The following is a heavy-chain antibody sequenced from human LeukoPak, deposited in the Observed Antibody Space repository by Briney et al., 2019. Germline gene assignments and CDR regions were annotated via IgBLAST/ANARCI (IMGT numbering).Heavy chain of an antibody. J-gene: IGHJ3*02. D-gene: IGHD6-19*01. CDR3: ARATRAVAGITLGVHAFDI. V-gene: IGHV3-13*01. CDR1: GFTFSRYD. Sequence: GGSLRLSCAASGFTFSRYDMHWVRQATGKGLEWVSAIGTAGDTYYPGSVKGRFTISRENAKNSSYLQMNSLRAEDTAVYYCARATRAVAGITLGVHAFDIWGQGTMVTVSS. CDR2: IGTAGDT.